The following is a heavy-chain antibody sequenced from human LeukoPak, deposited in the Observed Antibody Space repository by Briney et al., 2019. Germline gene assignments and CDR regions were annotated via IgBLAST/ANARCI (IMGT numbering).Heavy chain of an antibody. D-gene: IGHD3/OR15-3a*01. CDR3: ARGPYARIIFYYFDY. CDR1: GGSISSYY. CDR2: IHYSGST. J-gene: IGHJ4*02. V-gene: IGHV4-59*12. Sequence: SETLSLTCTVSGGSISSYYWSWIRQPPGKGLEWIGYIHYSGSTNYNPSLKSRVTISVDTSKNQFSLKLSSVTAADTAVYYCARGPYARIIFYYFDYWGQGTLVTVSS.